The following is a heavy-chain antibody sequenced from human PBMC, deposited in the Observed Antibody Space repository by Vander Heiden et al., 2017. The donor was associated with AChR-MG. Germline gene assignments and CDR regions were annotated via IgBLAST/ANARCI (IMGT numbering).Heavy chain of an antibody. CDR3: AKDNKFREGVDY. CDR2: ISYDGSNK. CDR1: GFPFSSYG. Sequence: QVQLVESGGGVVQPGRSLRLSCAASGFPFSSYGMHWVRQAPGKGLEWVAVISYDGSNKYYADSVKGRFTISRDNSKNTLYLQMNSLRAEDTAVYYCAKDNKFREGVDYWGQGTLVTVSS. J-gene: IGHJ4*02. V-gene: IGHV3-30*18.